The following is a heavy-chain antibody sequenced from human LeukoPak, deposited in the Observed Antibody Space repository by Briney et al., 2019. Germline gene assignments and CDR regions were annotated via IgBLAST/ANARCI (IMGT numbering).Heavy chain of an antibody. J-gene: IGHJ4*02. CDR3: VRERFGAYVEN. V-gene: IGHV3-53*01. D-gene: IGHD3-10*01. CDR1: GFTVRSND. Sequence: PGGSLRLSCVASGFTVRSNDMSWVRQAPGKGLEWVSVIYSGGTTYYADSVKGRFTISRDTSKNTLLLQMNSLRAEDTAVYFCVRERFGAYVENWGQGALVTVPS. CDR2: IYSGGTT.